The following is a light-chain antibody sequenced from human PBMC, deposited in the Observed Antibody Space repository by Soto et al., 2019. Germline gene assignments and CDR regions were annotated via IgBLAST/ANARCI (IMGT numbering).Light chain of an antibody. CDR3: GTWDSSLSPSGVV. Sequence: QSVLTQPPSVSAAPGQTVTISCSGSSSNIGNNYVSWYQQLPGTAPKLLIYDNNKRPSGIPDRFSGSKSGTSATLGITGLQTGDEADYYCGTWDSSLSPSGVVFGGGTKLTVL. J-gene: IGLJ2*01. CDR1: SSNIGNNY. CDR2: DNN. V-gene: IGLV1-51*01.